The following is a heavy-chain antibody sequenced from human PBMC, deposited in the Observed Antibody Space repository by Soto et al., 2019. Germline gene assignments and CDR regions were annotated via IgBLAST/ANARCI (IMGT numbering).Heavy chain of an antibody. J-gene: IGHJ3*02. CDR2: IYYSGST. V-gene: IGHV4-59*01. D-gene: IGHD6-6*01. CDR1: GGSISSYY. Sequence: SETLSLTCTVSGGSISSYYWSWIRQPPGKGLEWIGYIYYSGSTNYNPSLKSRVTISVDTSKNQFSLKLSSVTAADTAVYYCARDRYSSASKDAFDIWGQGTMVTVSS. CDR3: ARDRYSSASKDAFDI.